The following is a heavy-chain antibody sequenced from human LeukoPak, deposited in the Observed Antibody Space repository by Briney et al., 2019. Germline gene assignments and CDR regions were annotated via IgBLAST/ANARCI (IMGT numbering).Heavy chain of an antibody. Sequence: SQTLSLTCTVSGGSISSGDYYWSWIRQPPGKGLEWIGYIYYSGSTYYNPSLKSRVTISVDTSKNQFSLKLSSVTAADTAVYYCAREAKYCSSTSCPFDYWGQGTLVTVSS. D-gene: IGHD2-2*01. V-gene: IGHV4-30-4*08. CDR1: GGSISSGDYY. CDR2: IYYSGST. CDR3: AREAKYCSSTSCPFDY. J-gene: IGHJ4*02.